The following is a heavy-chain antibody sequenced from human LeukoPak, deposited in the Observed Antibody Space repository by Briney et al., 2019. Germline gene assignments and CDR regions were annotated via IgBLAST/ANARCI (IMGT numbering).Heavy chain of an antibody. V-gene: IGHV3-30*04. CDR2: ISYDGRNK. CDR3: AKDVGDYDSSGSGAFDI. CDR1: GFTFSSYA. D-gene: IGHD3-22*01. J-gene: IGHJ3*02. Sequence: GGSLRLSCAASGFTFSSYAIHWVRQARKGLEWVAVISYDGRNKDYADSVKGRLTISRDNSKNTLYLQMNSLRAEDTAVYYCAKDVGDYDSSGSGAFDIWGQGTMVTVSS.